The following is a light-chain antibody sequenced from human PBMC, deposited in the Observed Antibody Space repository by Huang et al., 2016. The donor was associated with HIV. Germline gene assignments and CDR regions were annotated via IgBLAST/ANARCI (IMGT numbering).Light chain of an antibody. Sequence: EIVLTQSPVTLSLSPGEGASLSCRASQGVHTSYLAWYQQKPGQAPRLLIFGASNRATGVPHMFRGSESGTDFTLTISGLDPEDFAVYYCQQYGTLPYTFGQGTKLEI. J-gene: IGKJ2*01. V-gene: IGKV3-20*01. CDR1: QGVHTSY. CDR2: GAS. CDR3: QQYGTLPYT.